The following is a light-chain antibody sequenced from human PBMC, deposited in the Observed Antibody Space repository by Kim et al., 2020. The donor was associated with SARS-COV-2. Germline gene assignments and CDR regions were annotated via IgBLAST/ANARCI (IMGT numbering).Light chain of an antibody. CDR2: GAT. J-gene: IGKJ4*01. CDR3: QQYATPPLT. Sequence: LSPGERATLSCRASQSVGRNFVAWFQQKPGQTPRLLIHGATSRATGTPDRFSGSGSGTDFTLTISRLDPEDFAIYYCQQYATPPLTFGGGTKLEI. CDR1: QSVGRNF. V-gene: IGKV3-20*01.